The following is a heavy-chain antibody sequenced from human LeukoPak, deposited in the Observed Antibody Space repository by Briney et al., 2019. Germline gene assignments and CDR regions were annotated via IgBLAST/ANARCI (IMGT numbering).Heavy chain of an antibody. CDR1: GGTFSSYA. CDR3: ASGYLVSYGMDV. D-gene: IGHD5-18*01. V-gene: IGHV1-69*04. CDR2: IIPILGIA. Sequence: SVKVSCKASGGTFSSYAISWVRRAPGQGLEWMGRIIPILGIANYAQKFQGRVTITADKSTSTAYMELSSLRSEDTAVYYCASGYLVSYGMDVWGQGTTVTVSS. J-gene: IGHJ6*02.